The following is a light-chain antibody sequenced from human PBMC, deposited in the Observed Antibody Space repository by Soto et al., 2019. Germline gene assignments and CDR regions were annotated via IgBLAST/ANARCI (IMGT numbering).Light chain of an antibody. J-gene: IGLJ1*01. CDR3: CSYAGSYV. V-gene: IGLV2-11*01. CDR1: SSDVGGYNY. Sequence: QSGLTQPRSVSGSPGQSVTMSCTGTSSDVGGYNYVSWYQHHPGKAPKLMIYDVSKRPSGVPDRFSGSKSGNTASLTISGLQAEDEADYYCCSYAGSYVFGTGTKATVL. CDR2: DVS.